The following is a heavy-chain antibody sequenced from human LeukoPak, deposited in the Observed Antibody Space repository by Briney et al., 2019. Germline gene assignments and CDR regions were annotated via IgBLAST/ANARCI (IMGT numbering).Heavy chain of an antibody. Sequence: GGSLRLSCAASGFSFSSYAMSWVRQAPGKGLEWVSGISGSGGSTYYADSVKGRFTISRDNSKNTLLLQMNTLKTEDTAVYYCAKKRPGDGDIFDYWGQGTLLTVSS. CDR3: AKKRPGDGDIFDY. D-gene: IGHD2-21*02. CDR1: GFSFSSYA. V-gene: IGHV3-23*01. CDR2: ISGSGGST. J-gene: IGHJ4*02.